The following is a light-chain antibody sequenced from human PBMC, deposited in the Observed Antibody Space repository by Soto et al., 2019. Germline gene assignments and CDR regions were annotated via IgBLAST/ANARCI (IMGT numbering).Light chain of an antibody. J-gene: IGKJ2*01. V-gene: IGKV3-20*01. CDR1: QSVSSSY. CDR3: QQYGSSPST. CDR2: GAS. Sequence: EIVLTQSPGTLSLSPGERATLSCRASQSVSSSYLAWYQKKPGQAPRLLIYGASSRATGIPDRFSGSGSGTDFTLTISSLEPEDFAVYYCQQYGSSPSTFCQGTKLEIK.